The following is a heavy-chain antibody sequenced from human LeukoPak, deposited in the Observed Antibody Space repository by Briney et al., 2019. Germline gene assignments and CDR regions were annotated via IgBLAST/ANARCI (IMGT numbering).Heavy chain of an antibody. V-gene: IGHV1-2*06. CDR3: ASSLCGWYCFDY. CDR2: INPNSGGT. J-gene: IGHJ4*02. CDR1: GYTFTGYY. D-gene: IGHD6-19*01. Sequence: GASVKVSCKASGYTFTGYYMHWVRQAPGQGLEWMGRINPNSGGTNYAQKFQGRVTMTRDTSISTAYMELSRLGSDDTAVYYCASSLCGWYCFDYWGQGTLVTVSS.